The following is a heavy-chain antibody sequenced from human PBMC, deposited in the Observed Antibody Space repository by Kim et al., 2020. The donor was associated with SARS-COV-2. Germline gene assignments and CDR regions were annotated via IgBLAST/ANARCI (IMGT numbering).Heavy chain of an antibody. J-gene: IGHJ6*02. D-gene: IGHD3-10*01. CDR3: ARIRSGSYSYYYGMDV. V-gene: IGHV4-34*01. Sequence: SETLSLTCAVYGGSFSGYYWSWIRQPPGKGLEWIGEINHSGSTNYNPSLKSRVTISVDTSTNQFSLKPSSVTAADTAMYYCARIRSGSYSYYYGMDVWGQGTTVTVSS. CDR1: GGSFSGYY. CDR2: INHSGST.